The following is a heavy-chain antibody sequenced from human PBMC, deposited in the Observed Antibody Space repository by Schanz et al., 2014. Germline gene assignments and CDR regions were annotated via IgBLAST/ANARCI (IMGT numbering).Heavy chain of an antibody. CDR3: ARRPQLQCFDY. J-gene: IGHJ4*02. D-gene: IGHD4-4*01. CDR2: ISSSGTST. V-gene: IGHV3-11*01. CDR1: GFTFSDYF. Sequence: QVQLVESGGGLVKPGGSLRLSCSASGFTFSDYFMTWIRQAPGKGLEWLSYISSSGTSTYYADSVKGRFTISRDNAKNTVYLQMSSLRVEDTAVYYCARRPQLQCFDYWGQGTLVTVSS.